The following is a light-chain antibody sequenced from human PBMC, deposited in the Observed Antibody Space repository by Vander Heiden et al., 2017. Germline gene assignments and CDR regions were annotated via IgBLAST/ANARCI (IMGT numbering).Light chain of an antibody. V-gene: IGKV1-5*03. CDR3: QQYNTPVT. Sequence: DIQMTQSPSTLSASVGDRVTITCRASQSISSWLAWYQQKPGKAPKLLIYKASSLESGVPSRFSGSGSGTEFTLTISSLQPDDFATYYCQQYNTPVTFGHGSKLEIK. J-gene: IGKJ2*01. CDR1: QSISSW. CDR2: KAS.